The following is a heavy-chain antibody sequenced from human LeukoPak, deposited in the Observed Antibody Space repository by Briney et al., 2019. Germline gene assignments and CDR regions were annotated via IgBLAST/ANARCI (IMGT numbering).Heavy chain of an antibody. V-gene: IGHV4-61*02. Sequence: PSQTLSLTCTVSGGSISSGSYYWSWIRQPAGKGLEWIGRIYTGGSTNYNPSLKSRVTISVDTSKNQFSLKLSSVTAADTAVYYCATSYYGSGSYWFPFDPWGQGTLVTVSS. CDR3: ATSYYGSGSYWFPFDP. CDR1: GGSISSGSYY. CDR2: IYTGGST. D-gene: IGHD3-10*01. J-gene: IGHJ5*02.